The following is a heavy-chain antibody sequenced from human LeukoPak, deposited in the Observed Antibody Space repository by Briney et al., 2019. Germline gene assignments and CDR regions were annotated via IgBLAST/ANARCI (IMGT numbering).Heavy chain of an antibody. V-gene: IGHV4-59*01. CDR2: IYYSGST. J-gene: IGHJ4*02. CDR3: ARGGYYDSSGYYY. D-gene: IGHD3-22*01. Sequence: PSETLSLTCTVSGGSISSYYWSWFRQPPGKGLEWIGYIYYSGSTNYNPSLKSRVTISVDTSKNQFPLKLSSVTAADTAVYYCARGGYYDSSGYYYWGQGTLVTVSS. CDR1: GGSISSYY.